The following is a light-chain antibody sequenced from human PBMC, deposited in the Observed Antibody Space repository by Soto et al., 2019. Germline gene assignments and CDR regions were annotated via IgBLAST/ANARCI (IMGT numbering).Light chain of an antibody. J-gene: IGKJ1*01. V-gene: IGKV1-5*01. CDR2: DAS. Sequence: DIQMTQSPSTLSASVGDRVTITCRASQSISSWLAWYQQKPGKAPKLLIYDASSLESGVPSSFSGSGSGTDFTLTISIRQPDDFATYYCQQYNSYPWTFVQGTKVEIK. CDR1: QSISSW. CDR3: QQYNSYPWT.